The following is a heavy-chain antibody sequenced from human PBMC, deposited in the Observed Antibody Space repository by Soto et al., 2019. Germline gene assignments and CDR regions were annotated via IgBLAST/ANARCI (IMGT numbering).Heavy chain of an antibody. V-gene: IGHV4-39*01. CDR3: ASLFYYDASGFYHSFDY. D-gene: IGHD3-22*01. CDR1: GGSISSSSYY. CDR2: IYYSGST. Sequence: SETLSITCTVSGGSISSSSYYWAWIRQPPGKGLEWIGSIYYSGSTYYNPSLKSRVTISADTSKSQFSLKLTSVTAADTAVYYCASLFYYDASGFYHSFDYWGQGTLVTV. J-gene: IGHJ4*02.